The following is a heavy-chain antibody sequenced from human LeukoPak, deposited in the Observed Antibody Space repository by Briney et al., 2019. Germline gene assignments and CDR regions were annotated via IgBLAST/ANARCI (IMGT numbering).Heavy chain of an antibody. CDR2: IRFDGGNK. CDR3: AKDGVGNDFWSAPLRGIDY. CDR1: GFTFSSYG. Sequence: PGGSLRLSCAASGFTFSSYGMHWVRQAPGKGLEWVIFIRFDGGNKYYADSVKGRFTISRDNSKNTLYLQMSSLRTEDTAVYYCAKDGVGNDFWSAPLRGIDYWGQGTLVTVSS. J-gene: IGHJ4*02. D-gene: IGHD3-3*01. V-gene: IGHV3-30*02.